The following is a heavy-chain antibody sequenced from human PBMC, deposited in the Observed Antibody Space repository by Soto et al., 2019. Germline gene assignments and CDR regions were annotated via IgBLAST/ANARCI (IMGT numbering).Heavy chain of an antibody. CDR1: GFTFSSYW. CDR3: ARAPRILYPPSPYYYYYMDV. CDR2: IKQDGSEK. Sequence: GGSLRLSCAASGFTFSSYWMSWVRQAPGKGLEWVANIKQDGSEKYYVDSVKGRFTISRDNAKNSLYLQMNSLRAEDTAVYYCARAPRILYPPSPYYYYYMDVWGKGTTVTVSS. V-gene: IGHV3-7*01. J-gene: IGHJ6*03. D-gene: IGHD2-8*01.